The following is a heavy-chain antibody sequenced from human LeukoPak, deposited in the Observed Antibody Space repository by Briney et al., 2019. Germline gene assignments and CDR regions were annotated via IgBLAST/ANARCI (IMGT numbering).Heavy chain of an antibody. J-gene: IGHJ4*02. CDR2: ISYDGSNK. D-gene: IGHD5-12*01. Sequence: PGGSLRLSCAASGFTFSSYAMHWVRQAPGKGLEWVAVISYDGSNKYYADSVKGRFTISRDNSKNTLYLQMNSLRAEDTAVYYCARWGSGYDYDYWGQGTLVTVSS. V-gene: IGHV3-30-3*01. CDR3: ARWGSGYDYDY. CDR1: GFTFSSYA.